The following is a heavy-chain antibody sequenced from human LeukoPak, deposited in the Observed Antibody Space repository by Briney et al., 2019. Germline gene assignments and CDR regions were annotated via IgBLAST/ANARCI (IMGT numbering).Heavy chain of an antibody. V-gene: IGHV4-38-2*02. CDR1: GYSISRGYY. CDR2: IYHSGST. D-gene: IGHD6-13*01. J-gene: IGHJ3*02. CDR3: ARDIAAAGAADAFDI. Sequence: SETLSLTCTVSGYSISRGYYWGWIRQPPEEGLEWIGSIYHSGSTYYNPSLKSRVTISVDTSKNQFSLKLSSVTAADTAVYYCARDIAAAGAADAFDIWGQGTMVTVSS.